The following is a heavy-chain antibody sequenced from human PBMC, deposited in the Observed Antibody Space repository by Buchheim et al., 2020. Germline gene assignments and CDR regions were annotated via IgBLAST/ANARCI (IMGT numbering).Heavy chain of an antibody. Sequence: QVQLQQWGAGLLKPSETLSLTCAVYGGSFSGYYWSWIRQPPGKGLEWIGEINHSGSTNYNPSLKSRVTISVDTPKTQFSLKLSSVTAADTAVYYCALYTAMVRSSRYYYFDYWGQGTL. D-gene: IGHD5-18*01. CDR3: ALYTAMVRSSRYYYFDY. CDR2: INHSGST. J-gene: IGHJ4*02. V-gene: IGHV4-34*01. CDR1: GGSFSGYY.